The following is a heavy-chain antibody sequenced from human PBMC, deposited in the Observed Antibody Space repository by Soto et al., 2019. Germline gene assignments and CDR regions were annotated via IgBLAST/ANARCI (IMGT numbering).Heavy chain of an antibody. CDR2: IIPIFGTI. J-gene: IGHJ4*02. CDR1: GGTFSSYA. Sequence: QVKVVQSGAEVKKPGSSVKFSCKASGGTFSSYAISWVRQAPGQGLEWMGGIIPIFGTINYAQKFQGRVTITAAESTSTAYMELSSLRAEDTAVYFCAGGYDISGYCPLDFWGQGTLVTVSS. D-gene: IGHD3-22*01. V-gene: IGHV1-69*01. CDR3: AGGYDISGYCPLDF.